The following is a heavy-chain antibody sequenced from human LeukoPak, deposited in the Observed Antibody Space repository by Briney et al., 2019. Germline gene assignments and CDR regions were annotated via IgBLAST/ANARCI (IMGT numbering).Heavy chain of an antibody. J-gene: IGHJ4*02. D-gene: IGHD3-10*01. Sequence: GGSLRLSCAASGFTFSSDWMHWVRQAPGKGLVCVSYINGDGSSTNYADSVRGRFTISRDNAKKTLSLQMNSLGAEDTAVYYCASGIYYASVHTWSPVWGQGILVTVSS. V-gene: IGHV3-74*01. CDR3: ASGIYYASVHTWSPV. CDR2: INGDGSST. CDR1: GFTFSSDW.